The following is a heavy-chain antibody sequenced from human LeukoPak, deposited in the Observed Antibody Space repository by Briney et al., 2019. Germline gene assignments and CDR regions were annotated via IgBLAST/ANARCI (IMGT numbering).Heavy chain of an antibody. J-gene: IGHJ6*03. D-gene: IGHD1-1*01. CDR3: ARGLNWNGGNMDV. CDR1: GYTFTSYD. CDR2: MNPNSGNT. V-gene: IGHV1-8*01. Sequence: GASVKVSCKASGYTFTSYDINWVRQATGQGLEWMGWMNPNSGNTGYEQKFQDRVIMTRNTSISTVSMELSSLRSDDTAVYYCARGLNWNGGNMDVWGKGTTFTVSS.